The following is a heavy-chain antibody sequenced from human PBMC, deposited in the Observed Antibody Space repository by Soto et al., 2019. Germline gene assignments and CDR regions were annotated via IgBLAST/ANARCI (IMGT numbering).Heavy chain of an antibody. CDR3: AGHYDILTGYTKTDYYYYGMDV. D-gene: IGHD3-9*01. Sequence: ASVKVSCKASGGTFSSYAISWVRQAPGQGLEWMGGIIPIFGTANYAQKFQGRVTFTADESTSKAYMELSSLRSEDTAVYYCAGHYDILTGYTKTDYYYYGMDVWGQGTTVTVSS. CDR1: GGTFSSYA. J-gene: IGHJ6*02. CDR2: IIPIFGTA. V-gene: IGHV1-69*13.